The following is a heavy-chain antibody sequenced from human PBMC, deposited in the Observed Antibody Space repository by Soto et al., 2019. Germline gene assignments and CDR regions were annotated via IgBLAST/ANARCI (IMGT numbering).Heavy chain of an antibody. CDR3: ARFDYYGSGSPATNYGMDV. D-gene: IGHD3-10*01. Sequence: QVQLVQSGAEVKKPGASVKVSCKASGYTFTSYGISWVRQAPGQGLEWMGWISAYNGNTNYAQKLQGRVTMTTDTSTSTSYMELRSLRSDDTAVYYSARFDYYGSGSPATNYGMDVWGQGTTVTVSS. CDR2: ISAYNGNT. V-gene: IGHV1-18*01. CDR1: GYTFTSYG. J-gene: IGHJ6*02.